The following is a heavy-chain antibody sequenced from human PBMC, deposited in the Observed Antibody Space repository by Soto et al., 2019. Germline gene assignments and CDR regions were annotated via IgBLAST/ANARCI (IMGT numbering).Heavy chain of an antibody. D-gene: IGHD6-13*01. CDR1: GFTFSSYA. CDR2: ISYDGSNK. J-gene: IGHJ6*02. CDR3: LGSSSREYYYYGMDV. Sequence: AGGSLRLSCAASGFTFSSYAMHWVRQAPGKGLEWVAVISYDGSNKYYADSVKGRFTISRDNSKNTLYLQMNSLRAEDTAVYYCLGSSSREYYYYGMDVWGHGTTVTVSS. V-gene: IGHV3-30-3*01.